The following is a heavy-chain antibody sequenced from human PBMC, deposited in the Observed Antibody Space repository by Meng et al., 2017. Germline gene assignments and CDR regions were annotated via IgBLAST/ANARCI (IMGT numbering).Heavy chain of an antibody. CDR2: INPSGGST. D-gene: IGHD2-21*01. V-gene: IGHV1-46*01. CDR1: GYPSTSYN. CDR3: ASSSGWGDPVYDY. J-gene: IGHJ4*02. Sequence: VQLLKAGVERSRPGAAVKISSKAPGYPSTSYNMPWVRQAPGQGLVWMGIINPSGGSTSYAQKFQGRVTMTRATSTSTVYMELSSLRSEDTAVYYCASSSGWGDPVYDYWGQGTLVTVSS.